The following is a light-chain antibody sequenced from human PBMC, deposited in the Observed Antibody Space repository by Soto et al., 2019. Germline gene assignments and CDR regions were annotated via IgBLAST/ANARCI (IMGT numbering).Light chain of an antibody. J-gene: IGLJ3*02. CDR2: DVS. V-gene: IGLV2-14*03. Sequence: QSALTQPASVSGSPGQSFTIPCTGSSSDVGAYHSVSWYQQHPGKAPKLIIFDVSNRPSGVSNRFSGSKSGNTASLTISGLPAEDEADYYCSSFTDTGTVMFGGGTKVTVL. CDR3: SSFTDTGTVM. CDR1: SSDVGAYHS.